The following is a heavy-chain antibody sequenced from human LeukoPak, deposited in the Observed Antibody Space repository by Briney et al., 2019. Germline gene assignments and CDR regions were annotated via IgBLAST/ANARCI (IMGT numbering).Heavy chain of an antibody. J-gene: IGHJ4*02. D-gene: IGHD6-13*01. CDR3: AREAIAAADTDY. CDR1: GGTFSSYA. V-gene: IGHV1-69*04. Sequence: SVKVSCKASGGTFSSYAISWVRQAPGQGLEWMGRIIPILGIANYAQKFQGRVTVTADKSTSTAYMELSSLRSEDMAVYYCAREAIAAADTDYWGQGTLVTVSS. CDR2: IIPILGIA.